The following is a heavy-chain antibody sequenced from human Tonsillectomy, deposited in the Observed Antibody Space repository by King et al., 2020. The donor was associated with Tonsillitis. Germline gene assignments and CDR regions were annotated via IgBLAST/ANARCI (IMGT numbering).Heavy chain of an antibody. V-gene: IGHV3-30*18. Sequence: VQLVESGGGVVQPGRSLRLSCAASGFALRNYGMHWVRQAPGKGLDWVAVITSDGNDKFYAESVKGRFTVSRDTSKNTLHLQMNSLRLEDTAVYYCVKVRTHNFWDYMEVWGEGTTVTVSS. CDR3: VKVRTHNFWDYMEV. J-gene: IGHJ6*03. D-gene: IGHD3-3*01. CDR2: ITSDGNDK. CDR1: GFALRNYG.